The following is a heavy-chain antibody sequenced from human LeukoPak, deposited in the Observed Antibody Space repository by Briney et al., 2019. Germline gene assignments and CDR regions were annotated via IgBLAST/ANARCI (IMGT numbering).Heavy chain of an antibody. CDR1: GFTFSSYS. CDR3: ARAEVGATSYGYYMDV. CDR2: ISSSSSYI. V-gene: IGHV3-21*01. J-gene: IGHJ6*03. Sequence: GGSLRLSCAASGFTFSSYSMNWVRQAPGKGLEWVSSISSSSSYIYYADSVKGRFTISRDNAKNSLYLQMNSLRAEDTAVYYCARAEVGATSYGYYMDVWGKGTTVTVSS. D-gene: IGHD1-26*01.